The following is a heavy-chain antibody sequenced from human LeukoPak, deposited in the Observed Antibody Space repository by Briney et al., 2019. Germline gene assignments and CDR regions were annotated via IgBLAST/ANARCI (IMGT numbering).Heavy chain of an antibody. CDR3: ARGGRDMTTVTQ. CDR2: ISSSSSYI. CDR1: GFTFSDYA. V-gene: IGHV3-21*01. J-gene: IGHJ4*02. Sequence: GGSLRLSCAASGFTFSDYAMNWVRQAPGKGLEWVSSISSSSSYIYYADSVKGRFTISRDNAKNSLYLQMNSLRAEDTAVYYCARGGRDMTTVTQWGQGTLVTVSS. D-gene: IGHD4-17*01.